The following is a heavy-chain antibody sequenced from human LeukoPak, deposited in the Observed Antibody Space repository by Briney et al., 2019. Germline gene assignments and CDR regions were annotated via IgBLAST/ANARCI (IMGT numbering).Heavy chain of an antibody. CDR3: ARERGYFDY. CDR2: IYSGGST. CDR1: GFTFSNAW. V-gene: IGHV3-53*01. Sequence: GGSLRLSCAASGFTFSNAWMSWVRQAPGKGLEWVSVIYSGGSTYYADSVKGRFTISRDNSKNTLYLQMNSLRAEDTAVYYCARERGYFDYWGQGTLVTVSS. J-gene: IGHJ4*02.